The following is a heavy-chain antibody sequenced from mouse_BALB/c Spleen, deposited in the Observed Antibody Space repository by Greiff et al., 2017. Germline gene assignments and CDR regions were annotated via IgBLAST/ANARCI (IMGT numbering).Heavy chain of an antibody. CDR3: ARYYGSSYGFAY. J-gene: IGHJ3*01. Sequence: VQLQQSGAELVRPGALVKLSCKASGFNIKDYYMHWVKQRPEQGLEWIGWIDPENGNTIYDPKFQGKASITADTSSNTAYLQLSSLTSEDTAVYYCARYYGSSYGFAYWGQGTLVTVSA. V-gene: IGHV14-1*02. CDR2: IDPENGNT. CDR1: GFNIKDYY. D-gene: IGHD1-1*01.